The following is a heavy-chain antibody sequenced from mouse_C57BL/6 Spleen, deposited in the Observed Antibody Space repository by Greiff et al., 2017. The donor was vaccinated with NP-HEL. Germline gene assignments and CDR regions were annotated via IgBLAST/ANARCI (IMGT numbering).Heavy chain of an antibody. CDR2: ISSGSSTI. V-gene: IGHV5-17*01. CDR3: ARPDWVDAMDY. Sequence: EVMLVESGGGLVKPGGSLKLSCAASGFTFSDYGMHWVRQAPEKGLEWVAYISSGSSTIYYADTVKGRFTISRDNAKNTLFLQMTSLRSEDTAMYYCARPDWVDAMDYWGQGTSVTVSS. D-gene: IGHD4-1*01. J-gene: IGHJ4*01. CDR1: GFTFSDYG.